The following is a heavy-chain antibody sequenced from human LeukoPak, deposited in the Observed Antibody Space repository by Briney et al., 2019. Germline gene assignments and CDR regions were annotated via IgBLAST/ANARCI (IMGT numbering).Heavy chain of an antibody. V-gene: IGHV3-23*01. CDR3: AKAGRILRYFDY. CDR1: GFTFSSYA. CDR2: ISGSGGSA. J-gene: IGHJ4*02. Sequence: GGSLRLSCAASGFTFSSYAMSWVRQAPGKGLEWVSAISGSGGSAYYADSVKGRFTISRDNSKNTLYLQMNSLRAEDTAVYYCAKAGRILRYFDYWGQGTLVTVSS. D-gene: IGHD3-16*01.